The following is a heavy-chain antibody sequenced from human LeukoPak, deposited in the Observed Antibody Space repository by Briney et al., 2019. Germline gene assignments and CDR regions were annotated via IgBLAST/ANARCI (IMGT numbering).Heavy chain of an antibody. CDR2: INHSGST. CDR3: ARGLSGSYYLTYYYYMDV. Sequence: TETLSLTCAVYGGSFSGYYWSWIRQPPGKGLEWIGEINHSGSTNYNPSLKSRVTISVDTSKNQFSLKLSSVTAADTAVYYCARGLSGSYYLTYYYYMDVWGKGTTVTVSS. J-gene: IGHJ6*03. CDR1: GGSFSGYY. V-gene: IGHV4-34*01. D-gene: IGHD3-10*01.